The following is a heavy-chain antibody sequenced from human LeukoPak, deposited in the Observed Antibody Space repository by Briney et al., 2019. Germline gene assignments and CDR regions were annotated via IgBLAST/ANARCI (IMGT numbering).Heavy chain of an antibody. CDR3: AKDARRTNGWYFFDY. D-gene: IGHD6-19*01. Sequence: PGGSLRLSCVVSGLTFSSYSMSWVRQAPGKGLEWVSGISASGGDTWYPDSAKGRFTISRDNSKNTLFLQMNSLRAEDTAVYYCAKDARRTNGWYFFDYWGQGTLVTVSS. J-gene: IGHJ4*02. CDR2: ISASGGDT. V-gene: IGHV3-23*01. CDR1: GLTFSSYS.